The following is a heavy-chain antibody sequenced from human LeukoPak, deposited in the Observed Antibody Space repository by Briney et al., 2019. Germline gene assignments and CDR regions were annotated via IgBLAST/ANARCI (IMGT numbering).Heavy chain of an antibody. CDR2: IYYSGST. CDR3: ARRIAVAGIFVY. D-gene: IGHD6-19*01. V-gene: IGHV4-59*01. CDR1: GGSISSYY. Sequence: SETLSLTCTVSGGSISSYYWSWIRQPPGKGLEWIGYIYYSGSTNYNPSFQSRVSISIDTSRNQFSLKLSSATAADTAVYYCARRIAVAGIFVYWGQGTLVTVSS. J-gene: IGHJ4*02.